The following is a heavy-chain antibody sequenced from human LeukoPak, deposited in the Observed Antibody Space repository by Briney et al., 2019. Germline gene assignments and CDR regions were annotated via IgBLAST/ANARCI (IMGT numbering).Heavy chain of an antibody. CDR1: GGSFSSSNW. D-gene: IGHD2-2*01. V-gene: IGHV4-4*02. Sequence: SETLSLTCAVSGGSFSSSNWWSWVRQSPGKGLEWIGEIYHSGSTNYNPSLKSRVTMSVDKSKNQFSLKLSSVTAADTAVYYCARGLYCSSTSCYDFDYWGQGTLVTVSS. CDR2: IYHSGST. J-gene: IGHJ4*02. CDR3: ARGLYCSSTSCYDFDY.